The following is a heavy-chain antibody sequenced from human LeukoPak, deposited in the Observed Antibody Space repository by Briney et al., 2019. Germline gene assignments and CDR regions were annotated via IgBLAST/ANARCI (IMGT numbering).Heavy chain of an antibody. D-gene: IGHD5-18*01. Sequence: PSETLSLTCAVSGGSISSSVYYWGWIRQPPGKGLEWIGSMHYGGTTYYKPSLKSRVSISGDTSKNQFSLKLISVTAADTAVYYCARGVYSYGPDYWGQGTLVTVSS. V-gene: IGHV4-39*07. CDR3: ARGVYSYGPDY. CDR1: GGSISSSVYY. CDR2: MHYGGTT. J-gene: IGHJ4*02.